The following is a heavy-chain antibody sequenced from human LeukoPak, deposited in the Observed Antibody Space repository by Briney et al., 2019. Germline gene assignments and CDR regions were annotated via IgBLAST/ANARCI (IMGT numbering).Heavy chain of an antibody. Sequence: GGSLRLSCAASGFTFSSYAMSWFRQAPGKGLEWASAISGSGGSTYYADSVKGRFTISRDNSKSTLYLQMNSLRAEDTAVYYCAKDFSPYGSGTPVWGQGTTVTVSS. V-gene: IGHV3-23*01. CDR1: GFTFSSYA. J-gene: IGHJ6*02. CDR3: AKDFSPYGSGTPV. D-gene: IGHD3-10*01. CDR2: ISGSGGST.